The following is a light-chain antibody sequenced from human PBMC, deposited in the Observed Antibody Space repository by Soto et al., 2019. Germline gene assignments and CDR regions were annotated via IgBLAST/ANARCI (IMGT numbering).Light chain of an antibody. J-gene: IGLJ3*02. V-gene: IGLV2-14*01. CDR1: ISDIGLYNY. Sequence: QSVLTQPAAVSGSPGQSITISCTGTISDIGLYNYVSWYQQHPGKAPKLVIYEVSNRPSGVSDRFSGSKSDNTASLTISGLQAEDEANYYCCSYAGSYTWVFGGGTKVTVL. CDR3: CSYAGSYTWV. CDR2: EVS.